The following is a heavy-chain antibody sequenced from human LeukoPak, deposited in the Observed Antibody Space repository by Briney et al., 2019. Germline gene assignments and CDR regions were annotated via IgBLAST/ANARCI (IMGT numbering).Heavy chain of an antibody. Sequence: GGSLTLSCAASGFTFNTFYMNWVRQAPGKGLEWVSSITSGGDYIYYADSVKGRFTSSRDNAKNSLSLQLHSLRVEDTAVYYCARGHYDVLAASYKWTPDYWGQGTLVTVSS. CDR1: GFTFNTFY. D-gene: IGHD3-9*01. CDR2: ITSGGDYI. CDR3: ARGHYDVLAASYKWTPDY. V-gene: IGHV3-21*01. J-gene: IGHJ4*02.